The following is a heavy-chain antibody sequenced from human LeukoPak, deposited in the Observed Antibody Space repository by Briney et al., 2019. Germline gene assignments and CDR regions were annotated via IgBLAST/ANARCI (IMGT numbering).Heavy chain of an antibody. J-gene: IGHJ4*02. CDR3: AKMRPEIVVVAEIVY. CDR1: GFTFSRYA. CDR2: ISGTGIST. D-gene: IGHD2-15*01. Sequence: PGGSLRLSCVASGFTFSRYAMSWVRQAPGKGLEWVSAISGTGISTYYADSVKGRFTISRDNSKNTLYLQMNSLRAEDAAVYYCAKMRPEIVVVAEIVYWGQGTLVTVSS. V-gene: IGHV3-23*01.